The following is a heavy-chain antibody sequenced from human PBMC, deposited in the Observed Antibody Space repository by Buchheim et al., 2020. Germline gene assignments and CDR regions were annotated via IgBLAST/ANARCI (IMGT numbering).Heavy chain of an antibody. CDR1: GFTFSSYA. D-gene: IGHD3-10*01. Sequence: EAQLLESGGGLVQPGGSLRLSCAASGFTFSSYAMSWVRQAPGKGLEWVSAISGSGGSTYYADSVKGRFTISIDNSKTTLYLQMNSLRADDTAVYFCANARFGSTVYGMDVWGQGTT. J-gene: IGHJ6*02. V-gene: IGHV3-23*01. CDR2: ISGSGGST. CDR3: ANARFGSTVYGMDV.